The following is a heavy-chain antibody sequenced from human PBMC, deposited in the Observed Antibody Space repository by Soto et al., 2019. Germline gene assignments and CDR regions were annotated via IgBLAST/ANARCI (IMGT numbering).Heavy chain of an antibody. CDR3: ERDSDYGDSGDLDY. J-gene: IGHJ4*02. CDR2: ISAYNGNT. CDR1: GYTFTSYG. Sequence: QVQLVQSGAEVKKPGASVKVSCKASGYTFTSYGISWVLQSPVQGLEWMGWISAYNGNTNYAQNIQGRVTMTTDTSTSTAYMELRSLRSDDTAVYYCERDSDYGDSGDLDYWGQGTLVTVYS. V-gene: IGHV1-18*01. D-gene: IGHD4-17*01.